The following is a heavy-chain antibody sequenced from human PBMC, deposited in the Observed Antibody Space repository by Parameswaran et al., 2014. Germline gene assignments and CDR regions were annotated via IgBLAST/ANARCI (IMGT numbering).Heavy chain of an antibody. CDR2: IYYSGST. CDR3: AGLTTAETFDY. CDR1: GGSISSSSYY. D-gene: IGHD4-23*01. Sequence: SETLSLTCTVSGGSISSSSYYWGWIRQPPGKGLEWIGSIYYSGSTYYNPSLKSRVTISVDTSKNQFSLKLSSVTAADTAVYYCAGLTTAETFDYWGQGTLVTVSS. V-gene: IGHV4-39*07. J-gene: IGHJ4*02.